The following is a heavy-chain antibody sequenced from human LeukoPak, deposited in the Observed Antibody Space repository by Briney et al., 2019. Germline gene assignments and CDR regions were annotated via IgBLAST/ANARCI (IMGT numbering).Heavy chain of an antibody. J-gene: IGHJ4*02. D-gene: IGHD3-10*01. V-gene: IGHV4-34*01. CDR3: ARPSRSLWFGDLYFDY. Sequence: SETLSLTCAVYGGSFSGYHWTWIRQPPGKGLEWIGEINYNGNTNYNPSLKSRVTISVDTSKNQFSLELSFVTAADTAVYYCARPSRSLWFGDLYFDYWGQGTLVTVSS. CDR1: GGSFSGYH. CDR2: INYNGNT.